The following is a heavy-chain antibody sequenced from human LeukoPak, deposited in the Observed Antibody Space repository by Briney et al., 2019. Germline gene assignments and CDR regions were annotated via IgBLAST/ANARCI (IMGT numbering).Heavy chain of an antibody. V-gene: IGHV4-34*01. CDR1: GGSFSGYY. CDR3: ARGFSLTNGDWFDP. CDR2: INHSGST. D-gene: IGHD2-8*01. J-gene: IGHJ5*02. Sequence: SETLSLTCAVYGGSFSGYYWSWIRQPPGKGLEWIGEINHSGSTNYNPSLRSRVTISVDTSKNQFSLKLSSVTAADTAVYYCARGFSLTNGDWFDPWGQGTLVTVSS.